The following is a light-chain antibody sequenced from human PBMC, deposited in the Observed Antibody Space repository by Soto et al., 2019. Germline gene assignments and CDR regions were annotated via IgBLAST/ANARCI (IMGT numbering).Light chain of an antibody. Sequence: DIQMIQSPSSLPASVEDRLTITCRASQNIRIYLNCYQKKPXKAPILXXSVASRLQSGVPSRFCGRGSGTDFTLTINSLQTEDFGTYYCQQNNSPPPITFGQGTRLEIK. CDR2: VAS. CDR1: QNIRIY. CDR3: QQNNSPPPIT. V-gene: IGKV1-39*01. J-gene: IGKJ5*01.